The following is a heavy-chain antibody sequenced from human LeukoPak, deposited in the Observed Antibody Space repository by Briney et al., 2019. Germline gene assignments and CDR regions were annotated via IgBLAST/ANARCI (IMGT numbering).Heavy chain of an antibody. CDR3: ARMWAGAFDI. J-gene: IGHJ3*02. CDR1: GFTFSIYS. Sequence: GGSLRLSCAASGFTFSIYSMNWVRQAPGKGLEWVSSISSNRTYIYYADSVKGRFTISRDNAKNSLYLQMNSLRAEDTAVYYCARMWAGAFDIWGQGTMVTVSS. CDR2: ISSNRTYI. D-gene: IGHD1-14*01. V-gene: IGHV3-21*01.